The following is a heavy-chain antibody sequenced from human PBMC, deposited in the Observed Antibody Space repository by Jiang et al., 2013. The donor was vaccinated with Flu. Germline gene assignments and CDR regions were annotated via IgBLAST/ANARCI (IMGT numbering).Heavy chain of an antibody. D-gene: IGHD1-1*01. Sequence: SGAEVKKPGSSVKVSCSASGGTFSNYAFNWVRQAPGQGLEWMGGIIPAFGTTYYAQSFQGRVTVTADNSTRTVYMDLGSLRSDDTAVYYCAKTNWNDGLGAFDIWGQGTVVTVSS. CDR3: AKTNWNDGLGAFDI. CDR1: GGTFSNYA. V-gene: IGHV1-69*06. J-gene: IGHJ3*02. CDR2: IIPAFGTT.